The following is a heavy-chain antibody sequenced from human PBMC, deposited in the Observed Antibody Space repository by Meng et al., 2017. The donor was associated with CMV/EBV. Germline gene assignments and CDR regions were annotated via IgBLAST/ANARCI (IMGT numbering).Heavy chain of an antibody. D-gene: IGHD2-2*01. CDR1: FNNYW. J-gene: IGHJ5*02. Sequence: FNNYWVAWVRQMPGKGLEWMGIIYPGDSETRYSPSFQGQVTMSADKSINTAYLQWSSLKASDTAIYYCARPQGYCSSTSCRGWFDPGGQG. CDR3: ARPQGYCSSTSCRGWFDP. V-gene: IGHV5-51*01. CDR2: IYPGDSET.